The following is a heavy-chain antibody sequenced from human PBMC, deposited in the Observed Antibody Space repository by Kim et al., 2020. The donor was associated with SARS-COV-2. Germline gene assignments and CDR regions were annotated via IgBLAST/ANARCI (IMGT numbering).Heavy chain of an antibody. D-gene: IGHD3-10*01. V-gene: IGHV4-39*01. CDR1: GGSISSSSYY. CDR3: ARLRGRLLWFGESPQGDAFDI. CDR2: IYYSGST. Sequence: SETLSLTCTVSGGSISSSSYYWGWIRQPPGKGLEWIGSIYYSGSTYYNPSLKSRVTISVDTSKNQFSLKLSSVTAADTAVYYCARLRGRLLWFGESPQGDAFDIWGQGTMVTVSS. J-gene: IGHJ3*02.